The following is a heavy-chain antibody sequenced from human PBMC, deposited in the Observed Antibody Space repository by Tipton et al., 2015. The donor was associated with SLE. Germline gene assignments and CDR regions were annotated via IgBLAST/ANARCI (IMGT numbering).Heavy chain of an antibody. V-gene: IGHV4-61*09. Sequence: TLSLTCSVSGASMNRGSYSWHWIRQPAGKALQWLGHIDSSGNTYYNPSLRSRVSISVDVSRNQFSLTLNSVTAADTATYSCARGTGTYYSTWFDSWGQGTLVTVSS. CDR3: ARGTGTYYSTWFDS. CDR1: GASMNRGSYS. J-gene: IGHJ5*01. D-gene: IGHD1-26*01. CDR2: IDSSGNT.